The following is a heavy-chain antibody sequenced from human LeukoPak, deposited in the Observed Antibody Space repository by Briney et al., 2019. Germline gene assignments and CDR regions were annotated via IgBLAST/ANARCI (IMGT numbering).Heavy chain of an antibody. V-gene: IGHV3-30*02. CDR2: IRHDESNK. CDR1: GSTFSNYG. CDR3: AKLDGAQYYYYYYMDV. D-gene: IGHD3-10*01. J-gene: IGHJ6*03. Sequence: TGGSLRLSCATSGSTFSNYGIHWVRQAPGKGLEWVAFIRHDESNKYYADSVKGRFTISRDNSKNTLYLQMNSLRPEDTAVYYCAKLDGAQYYYYYYMDVWGKGTTVTVSS.